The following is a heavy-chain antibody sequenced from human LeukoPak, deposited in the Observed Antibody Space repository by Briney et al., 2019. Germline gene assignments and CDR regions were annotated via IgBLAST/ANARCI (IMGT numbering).Heavy chain of an antibody. CDR3: ARHSSGWIYYFDY. V-gene: IGHV4-39*01. CDR2: IYYSGST. CDR1: GGSISSSDYY. J-gene: IGHJ4*02. D-gene: IGHD6-19*01. Sequence: PSETLSLTCTVSGGSISSSDYYWGWIRQPPGKGLEWIGSIYYSGSTHYNPSLKSRVTISVDTSKNQFSLKLNSVTAADTALYYCARHSSGWIYYFDYWGQGTLDTVSS.